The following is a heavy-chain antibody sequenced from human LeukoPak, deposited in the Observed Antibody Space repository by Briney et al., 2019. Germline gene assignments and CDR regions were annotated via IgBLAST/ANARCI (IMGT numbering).Heavy chain of an antibody. D-gene: IGHD2-15*01. V-gene: IGHV3-48*03. CDR1: GFTFSNYE. J-gene: IGHJ4*02. CDR2: ITSSGPTA. CDR3: ARLGFCSDGSCYSLGY. Sequence: GGSLRLSCAASGFTFSNYEMNWVRQAPGMGLEWVSYITSSGPTAYYADSVKGRSNISRDNAQNSLFLQMNNLTAEDTAIYYCARLGFCSDGSCYSLGYWGQGILVTVSS.